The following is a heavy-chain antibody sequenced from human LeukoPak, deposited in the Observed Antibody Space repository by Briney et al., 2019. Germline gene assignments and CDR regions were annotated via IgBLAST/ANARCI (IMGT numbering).Heavy chain of an antibody. V-gene: IGHV1-18*01. CDR2: ISAYNGYT. J-gene: IGHJ5*02. CDR1: GYSFTKYG. CDR3: ARVITGTTSPWFDP. Sequence: ASVKVSCKASGYSFTKYGISWVRQAPGQGLEWMGWISAYNGYTNYAQKFQGRVTMTTDTSTTTGYMELRSLISDDTAVYYCARVITGTTSPWFDPWGQRTLVTVSS. D-gene: IGHD1-7*01.